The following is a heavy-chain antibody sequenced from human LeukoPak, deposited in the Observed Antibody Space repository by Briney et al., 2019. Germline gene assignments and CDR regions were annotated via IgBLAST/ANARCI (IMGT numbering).Heavy chain of an antibody. D-gene: IGHD2-2*01. V-gene: IGHV1-46*01. CDR2: INPSGGST. CDR3: ARDKQYQLLTNWFDP. CDR1: GYTFTSYY. J-gene: IGHJ5*02. Sequence: ASVKVSCKASGYTFTSYYMHWVRQAPGQGLEWMGIINPSGGSTSYAQKFQGGVTMTRDTSTSTVYMELSSLRSEDTAVYYCARDKQYQLLTNWFDPWGQGTLVTVSS.